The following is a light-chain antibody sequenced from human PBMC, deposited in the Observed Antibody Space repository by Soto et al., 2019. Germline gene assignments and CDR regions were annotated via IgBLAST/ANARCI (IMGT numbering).Light chain of an antibody. V-gene: IGLV1-44*01. CDR1: SSNIGTHT. Sequence: QSVLTQPPSASGTPGQRVTISCSGSSSNIGTHTVHWFRQLPGTAPKLLIYTNNHRPSGVPDRFSGSKSGTSVSLAISGLQSEDEADYYCAACDDSLSGVVFGGGTKLTVL. CDR3: AACDDSLSGVV. J-gene: IGLJ2*01. CDR2: TNN.